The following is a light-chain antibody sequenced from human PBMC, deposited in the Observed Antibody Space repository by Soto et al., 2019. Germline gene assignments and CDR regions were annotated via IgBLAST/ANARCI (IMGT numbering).Light chain of an antibody. V-gene: IGKV1-27*01. CDR2: AAS. CDR1: QGSSSY. Sequence: DIQMTQSPSSLSASVGDTVTITCRASQGSSSYLAWYQQKPGKVPKLLIYAASTLQSGVPSRFSGSASGTDFTLTISSLQPEDGGTYYCQKYNSARLTFGGGTKVEIK. J-gene: IGKJ4*01. CDR3: QKYNSARLT.